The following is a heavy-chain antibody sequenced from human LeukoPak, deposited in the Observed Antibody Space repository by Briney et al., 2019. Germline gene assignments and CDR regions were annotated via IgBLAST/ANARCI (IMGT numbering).Heavy chain of an antibody. Sequence: PGESPRLSCAASGFTFISYSMNWVRQAPGKGLEWVSSISSNNNYMYYADSVMGRFTISRDNAKNSLYLQMNSLRAEDTAVYYCVTQGVHHYGSGSYYNFDYWGQGTLVTVSS. CDR2: ISSNNNYM. V-gene: IGHV3-21*01. CDR1: GFTFISYS. CDR3: VTQGVHHYGSGSYYNFDY. D-gene: IGHD3-10*01. J-gene: IGHJ4*02.